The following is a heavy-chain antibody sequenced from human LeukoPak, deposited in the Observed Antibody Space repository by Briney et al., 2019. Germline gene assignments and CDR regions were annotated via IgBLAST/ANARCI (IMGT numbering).Heavy chain of an antibody. CDR1: GFTFSNYN. CDR3: ARGGRIQLERRGYFDY. CDR2: ISSSSSYI. V-gene: IGHV3-21*01. Sequence: GGSLRLSCAASGFTFSNYNMNWVRQAPGKGLEWVSSISSSSSYIYYADSVKGRFTISRENSKNRLYLQMNSLRAEDTAVYYCARGGRIQLERRGYFDYWGQGTLVTVSS. J-gene: IGHJ4*02. D-gene: IGHD1-1*01.